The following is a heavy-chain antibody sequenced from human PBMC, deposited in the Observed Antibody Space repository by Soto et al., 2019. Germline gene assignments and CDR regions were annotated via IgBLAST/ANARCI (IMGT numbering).Heavy chain of an antibody. D-gene: IGHD6-19*01. V-gene: IGHV3-23*01. J-gene: IGHJ4*02. CDR3: AKGRGSGWAWYFDN. Sequence: GGSLRLSCAASGFTFKESAMNWVRQAPGKGLEWVASISDTGASTWYAESVRGRLSISRDNSKNTPYLQMNSLRGEDTAVYCCAKGRGSGWAWYFDNWGQGTLVTVSS. CDR2: ISDTGAST. CDR1: GFTFKESA.